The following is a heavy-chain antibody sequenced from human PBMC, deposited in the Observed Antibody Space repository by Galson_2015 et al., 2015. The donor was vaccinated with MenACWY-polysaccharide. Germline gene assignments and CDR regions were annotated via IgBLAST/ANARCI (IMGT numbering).Heavy chain of an antibody. CDR3: AGDTTGIAASAVY. J-gene: IGHJ4*02. Sequence: SETLSLTCSISVGSISGSYWSWIRQPAGKGLEWIGRVYAGVSTTYNPSLKSRVTISIDTSKNQFSLKLTSVTAADTAVYFCAGDTTGIAASAVYWGQGTLVTVSS. V-gene: IGHV4-4*07. CDR1: VGSISGSY. CDR2: VYAGVST. D-gene: IGHD6-13*01.